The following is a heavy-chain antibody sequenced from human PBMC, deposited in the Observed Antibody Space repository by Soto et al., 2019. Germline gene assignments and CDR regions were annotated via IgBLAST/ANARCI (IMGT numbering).Heavy chain of an antibody. J-gene: IGHJ6*02. CDR2: IYYSGST. D-gene: IGHD3-10*01. CDR1: GGSISSYY. V-gene: IGHV4-59*01. Sequence: XATLSLTCTVCGGSISSYYWSGIRQPPGKGLEWIGYIYYSGSTNYNPSLKSRVTISVDTSKNQFSLKLSSVTAADTAVYYCARAGGSGSYIPSLYYYYGMDVWGQGTTVTVSS. CDR3: ARAGGSGSYIPSLYYYYGMDV.